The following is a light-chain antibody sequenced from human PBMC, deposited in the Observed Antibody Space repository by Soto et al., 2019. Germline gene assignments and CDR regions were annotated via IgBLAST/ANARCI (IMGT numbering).Light chain of an antibody. CDR2: GAS. J-gene: IGKJ1*01. Sequence: EIVLTQSPGTLSLSPGERATLSCRASQSVNSNYLAWYQRKPGQAPRLLIYGASNRATDIPYRFSASGSGTDFPINITRLEAEDFGVYYCQQYDSTAPAFGQGTKVEVK. CDR1: QSVNSNY. CDR3: QQYDSTAPA. V-gene: IGKV3-20*01.